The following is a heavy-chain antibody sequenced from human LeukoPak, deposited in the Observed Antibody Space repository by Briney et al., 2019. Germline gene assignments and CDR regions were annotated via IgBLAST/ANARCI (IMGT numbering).Heavy chain of an antibody. V-gene: IGHV3-21*01. CDR2: ISRSRRYI. CDR3: ARAGGYSSSWDAGAFDY. Sequence: PGGSLRLSCAPSGFTFSNYNMNWVRQAPGKGLEGVSSISRSRRYINYADSVKGRFTISRDNAKNSLYLQMNRLRAEDTAVYSCARAGGYSSSWDAGAFDYWGQGTLVTVSS. J-gene: IGHJ4*02. CDR1: GFTFSNYN. D-gene: IGHD6-13*01.